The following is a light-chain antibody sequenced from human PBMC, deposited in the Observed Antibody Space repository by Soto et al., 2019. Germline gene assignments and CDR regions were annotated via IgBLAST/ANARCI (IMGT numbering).Light chain of an antibody. V-gene: IGKV3-15*01. J-gene: IGKJ2*02. CDR2: GAS. Sequence: EIVMTQSPATLSVSPGERATLSCRASQSVSSNLAWYQQKPGQAPRLLIYGASTRATGIPARFSGSGSGTEFTLTISSLQSEDFAFYYCQQYNNWPSGTFGQGTKLEIK. CDR3: QQYNNWPSGT. CDR1: QSVSSN.